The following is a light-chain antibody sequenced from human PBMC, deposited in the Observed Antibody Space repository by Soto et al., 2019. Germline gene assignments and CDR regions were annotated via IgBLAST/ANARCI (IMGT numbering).Light chain of an antibody. CDR2: SAS. Sequence: EIVMTQSPATLSLSPGQRATLSCRASQSVSSKLAWYQQRPGQAPRLLIYSASTRATGIPARFSGSRSGTEFTLTNSSLQSEDFAGYYCNPYNHWLTMTFGKGTKVEIK. CDR1: QSVSSK. J-gene: IGKJ1*01. V-gene: IGKV3-15*01. CDR3: NPYNHWLTMT.